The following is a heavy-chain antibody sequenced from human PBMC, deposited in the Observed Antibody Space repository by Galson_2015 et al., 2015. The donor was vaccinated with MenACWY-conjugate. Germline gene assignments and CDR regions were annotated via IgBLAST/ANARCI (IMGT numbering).Heavy chain of an antibody. CDR3: VKKERPPSLFDY. J-gene: IGHJ4*02. V-gene: IGHV3-64D*09. Sequence: VRQAPGKGLEHVATISRDGGNRYYVDSVKDRFSISRDNSKNTLYLQMSSLRAEDTAVYFCVKKERPPSLFDYWGQGTLVTVSS. D-gene: IGHD6-25*01. CDR2: ISRDGGNR.